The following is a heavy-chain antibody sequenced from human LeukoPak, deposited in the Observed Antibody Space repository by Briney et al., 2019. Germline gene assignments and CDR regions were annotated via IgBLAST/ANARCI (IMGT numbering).Heavy chain of an antibody. J-gene: IGHJ4*02. Sequence: GGSLGLSCAASGLTFSSYSMNWVRQAPGKGLEWVSSISSSSSYIYYADSVKGRFTISRDNAKNSLYLQMNSLRAEDTAVYYCARDHTDYYDSSGYYHWGQGTLVTVSS. CDR2: ISSSSSYI. D-gene: IGHD3-22*01. V-gene: IGHV3-21*01. CDR1: GLTFSSYS. CDR3: ARDHTDYYDSSGYYH.